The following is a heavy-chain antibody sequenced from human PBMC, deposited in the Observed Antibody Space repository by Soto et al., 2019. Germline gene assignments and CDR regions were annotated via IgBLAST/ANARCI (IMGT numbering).Heavy chain of an antibody. J-gene: IGHJ3*02. CDR3: ARERDDYGDAFDI. Sequence: QVQLQESGPGLVKPSQTLSLTCTVSGGSISSGGYYWSWIRQHPGKGLEWIGYIYYSGSTYYNPSLQSRVTISVDTSKNQFSLKLSSVTAADTAVYYCARERDDYGDAFDIWGQGTMVTVSS. CDR2: IYYSGST. V-gene: IGHV4-31*03. D-gene: IGHD4-17*01. CDR1: GGSISSGGYY.